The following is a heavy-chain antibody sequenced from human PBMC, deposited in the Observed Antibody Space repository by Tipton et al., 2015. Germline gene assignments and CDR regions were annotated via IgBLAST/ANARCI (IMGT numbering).Heavy chain of an antibody. Sequence: TLSLTCAVYGGSFSGYFWSWIRQPPGKGLEWIGEINHSGSTNYNPSLKSRVTISVDTSKNQFSLILTTVTAADTAVYYCASNYDSSGGYFDYWGQGTLVTVSS. CDR3: ASNYDSSGGYFDY. V-gene: IGHV4-34*01. J-gene: IGHJ4*02. D-gene: IGHD3-22*01. CDR2: INHSGST. CDR1: GGSFSGYF.